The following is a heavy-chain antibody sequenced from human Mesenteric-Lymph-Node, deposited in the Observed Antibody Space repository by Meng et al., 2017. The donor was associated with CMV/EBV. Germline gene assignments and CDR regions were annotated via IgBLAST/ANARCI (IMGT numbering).Heavy chain of an antibody. Sequence: LRLSCAISGDSVSSNSASWNWIRQSPSRGLEWLGRTYYRSKWYYDYAVSVKSRITINPDTSKNQFSLQLNSVAPEDTAVYYCTRDFDYWGQGTLVTVSS. CDR2: TYYRSKWYY. CDR1: GDSVSSNSAS. J-gene: IGHJ4*02. CDR3: TRDFDY. V-gene: IGHV6-1*01.